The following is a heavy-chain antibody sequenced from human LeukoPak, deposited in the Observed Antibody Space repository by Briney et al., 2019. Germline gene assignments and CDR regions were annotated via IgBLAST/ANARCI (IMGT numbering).Heavy chain of an antibody. V-gene: IGHV3-7*01. CDR3: ARVYSSGWYRSYYYYGMDV. Sequence: PGGSLRLSCAASGFTFSSYWMSWVRQAPGKGLEWVANTKQDGSEKYYVDSVKGRFTISRDNAKNSLYLQMNSLRAEDTAVYYCARVYSSGWYRSYYYYGMDVWGQGTTVTVSS. CDR1: GFTFSSYW. J-gene: IGHJ6*02. D-gene: IGHD6-19*01. CDR2: TKQDGSEK.